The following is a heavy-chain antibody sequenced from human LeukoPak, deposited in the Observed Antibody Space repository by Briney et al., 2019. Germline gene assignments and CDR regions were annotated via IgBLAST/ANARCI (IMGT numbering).Heavy chain of an antibody. CDR3: ARESDSSGYDGNWFDP. D-gene: IGHD3-22*01. CDR2: ITGSGSII. J-gene: IGHJ5*02. Sequence: GGSLRLSCAASGFTFSSYWMSWVRQAPGKGPEWVSYITGSGSIIYYVDSVKGRFTISRDNAKNSLYLQMNSLRVEDTAVYYCARESDSSGYDGNWFDPWGQGTLVTVSS. CDR1: GFTFSSYW. V-gene: IGHV3-48*04.